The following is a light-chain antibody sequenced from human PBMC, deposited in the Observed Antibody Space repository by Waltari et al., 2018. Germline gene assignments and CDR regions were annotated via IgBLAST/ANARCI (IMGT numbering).Light chain of an antibody. Sequence: ELVLTQSPGTLSLSLGERATLSCRASQSVSRALAWYQQKPDQAPRLLIYGAATRATGIPDRFSGSGSGTDFSLTISRLEPDDFAVYYCQHYLRLPVTFGQGTTVEI. CDR1: QSVSRA. V-gene: IGKV3-20*01. J-gene: IGKJ1*01. CDR3: QHYLRLPVT. CDR2: GAA.